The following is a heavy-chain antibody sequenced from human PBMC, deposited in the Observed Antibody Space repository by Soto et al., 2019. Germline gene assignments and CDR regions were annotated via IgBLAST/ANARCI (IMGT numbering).Heavy chain of an antibody. D-gene: IGHD6-13*01. CDR3: ARGSRQQLVLKEGGMDV. V-gene: IGHV3-33*01. CDR1: GFTFSSYG. CDR2: IWYDGSNK. J-gene: IGHJ6*02. Sequence: QVQLVESGGGVVQPGRSLRLSCAASGFTFSSYGMHWVRQAPGKGLEWVAVIWYDGSNKYYADSVKGRFTISRDNSKNTLYLQMNSLRAEDTAVYYCARGSRQQLVLKEGGMDVWGQGTTVTVSS.